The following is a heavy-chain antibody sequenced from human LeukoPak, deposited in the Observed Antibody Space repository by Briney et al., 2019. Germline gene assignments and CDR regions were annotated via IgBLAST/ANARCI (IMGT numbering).Heavy chain of an antibody. D-gene: IGHD6-13*01. V-gene: IGHV3-21*01. J-gene: IGHJ4*02. CDR2: ISSSSSYI. Sequence: GSLRLSCAASGFPFSSYSMNWVRQAPGKGLEWVSSISSSSSYIYYADSVKGPFTISRHNAKNSLYLQMNSLRAGDTAVYYCVTAAGLGVYYFDYWGQGTLVTVSS. CDR3: VTAAGLGVYYFDY. CDR1: GFPFSSYS.